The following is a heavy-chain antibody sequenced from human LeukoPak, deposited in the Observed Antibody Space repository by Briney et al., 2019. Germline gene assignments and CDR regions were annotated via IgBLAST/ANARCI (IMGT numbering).Heavy chain of an antibody. CDR2: ISYDGSNK. Sequence: GGSLRLSCAASGFTFSSYAMHWVRQAPGKGLEWVAVISYDGSNKYYADSVKGRFTISRDNSKNTLYLQMNSLRAEDTAVYYCARDPDYYDSSGYFPNLDYWGQGTLVTVSS. CDR1: GFTFSSYA. D-gene: IGHD3-22*01. CDR3: ARDPDYYDSSGYFPNLDY. J-gene: IGHJ4*02. V-gene: IGHV3-30-3*01.